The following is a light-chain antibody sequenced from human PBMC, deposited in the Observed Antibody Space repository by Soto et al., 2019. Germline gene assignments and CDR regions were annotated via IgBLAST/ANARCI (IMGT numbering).Light chain of an antibody. V-gene: IGLV2-8*01. J-gene: IGLJ2*01. CDR3: SSYAGSSVPVA. CDR2: DVT. Sequence: QSVLTQPPSASGSPGQSVTISCTGASSDVGGYNFVSWYQQHPGKAPKLMIYDVTKRLSGVPDRFSGSKSGNTASLTVSGLQADDEADYYCSSYAGSSVPVAFGGGTKVTVL. CDR1: SSDVGGYNF.